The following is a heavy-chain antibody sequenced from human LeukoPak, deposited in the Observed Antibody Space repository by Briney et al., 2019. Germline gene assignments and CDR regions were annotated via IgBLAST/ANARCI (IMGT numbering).Heavy chain of an antibody. D-gene: IGHD3-22*01. CDR2: IKTDGSEK. CDR3: ATYSSLNRRESQL. Sequence: GGSLRLSCEGSGFNFSNYWMGWVRQAPGKGLQWVANIKTDGSEKYYVDSVKGRFTISRDNAKNSLYLQMNSLRAEDTAVYYCATYSSLNRRESQLWGQGTLLTVSS. CDR1: GFNFSNYW. J-gene: IGHJ1*01. V-gene: IGHV3-7*01.